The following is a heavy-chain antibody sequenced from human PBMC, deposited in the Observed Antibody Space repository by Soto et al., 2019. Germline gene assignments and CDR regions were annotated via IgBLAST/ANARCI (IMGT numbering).Heavy chain of an antibody. CDR3: ARVPGYCSGGSCYAVDP. CDR2: ISAYNGNT. V-gene: IGHV1-18*04. Sequence: QVQLVQSGAEVKKPGASVKVSCKASGYTFRSYGITWVRQAPGRGLEWMGWISAYNGNTTYAQNLQGRVTMTTDTSTTTAYMELRSLRSDDTALYYCARVPGYCSGGSCYAVDPWGQGNLVTVSS. D-gene: IGHD2-15*01. J-gene: IGHJ5*02. CDR1: GYTFRSYG.